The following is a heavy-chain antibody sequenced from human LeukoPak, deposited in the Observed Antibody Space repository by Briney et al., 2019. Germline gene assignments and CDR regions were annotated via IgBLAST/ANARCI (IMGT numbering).Heavy chain of an antibody. D-gene: IGHD3-22*01. CDR2: IYYSGST. CDR1: GGSISSYY. Sequence: SETLSLTCTVSGGSISSYYWSWIRQPPGKGLEWIGYIYYSGSTNYNPSLKSRVTMSVDTSKNQFSLKLSSVTAADTAVYYCARARGSSGYHDAFDIWGQGTMVTVSS. V-gene: IGHV4-59*12. J-gene: IGHJ3*02. CDR3: ARARGSSGYHDAFDI.